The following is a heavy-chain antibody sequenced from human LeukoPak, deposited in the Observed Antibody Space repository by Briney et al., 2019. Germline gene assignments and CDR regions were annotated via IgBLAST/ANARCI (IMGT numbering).Heavy chain of an antibody. J-gene: IGHJ5*02. Sequence: SETLSLTCTVSGVSMSAYQWSWVRQSPEKGLEWIGCINTKGETSYNPSLKSRVTTSVDTSKSQFSLRLTSVTAADTAGYYCATSNDAKIAPFAPGGQGAPVTVSS. V-gene: IGHV4-4*09. D-gene: IGHD1-1*01. CDR3: ATSNDAKIAPFAP. CDR1: GVSMSAYQ. CDR2: INTKGET.